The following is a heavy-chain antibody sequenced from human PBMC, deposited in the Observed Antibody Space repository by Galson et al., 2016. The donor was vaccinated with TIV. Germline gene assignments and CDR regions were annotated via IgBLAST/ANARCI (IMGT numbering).Heavy chain of an antibody. V-gene: IGHV3-7*03. J-gene: IGHJ1*01. CDR3: TRGSPFGSY. CDR1: GFTFSNYW. CDR2: IKDDGSEI. D-gene: IGHD3-10*01. Sequence: SLRLSCAASGFTFSNYWMGWVRQAPGEGLEWVANIKDDGSEIYYVDSVKGRFTVSRDNAKNSLYLHMSSLRAEDSAVYYCTRGSPFGSYWGQGILVTVSS.